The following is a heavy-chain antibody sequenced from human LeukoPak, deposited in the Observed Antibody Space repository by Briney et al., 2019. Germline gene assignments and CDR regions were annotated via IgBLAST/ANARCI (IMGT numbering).Heavy chain of an antibody. D-gene: IGHD3-22*01. V-gene: IGHV3-23*01. J-gene: IGHJ5*02. CDR1: GFIFNNFG. CDR2: ISNDGGGT. CDR3: AKGSSGYFADL. Sequence: GGSLRLSCTASGFIFNNFGLMWVRQAPGKGLEWVSAISNDGGGTTYADFVKGRFTISRDNSRNTLFLQMNSLRAEDTALYYCAKGSSGYFADLWGQGTLVTVSS.